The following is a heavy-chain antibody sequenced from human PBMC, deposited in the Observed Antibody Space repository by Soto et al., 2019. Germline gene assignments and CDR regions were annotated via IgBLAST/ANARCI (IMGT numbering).Heavy chain of an antibody. D-gene: IGHD3-10*01. CDR2: IYRPGTT. V-gene: IGHV4-61*08. CDR3: ARAPRGNYGYPSYFDY. J-gene: IGHJ4*02. Sequence: SETLSLTCAVSGASVTSDDHSWNWIRQPPGKTLEWVGYIYRPGTTNYNPSLKSRVSISVDTSKNQFSLRMSSVTAADTAVYYCARAPRGNYGYPSYFDYWGQGTLVTVSS. CDR1: GASVTSDDHS.